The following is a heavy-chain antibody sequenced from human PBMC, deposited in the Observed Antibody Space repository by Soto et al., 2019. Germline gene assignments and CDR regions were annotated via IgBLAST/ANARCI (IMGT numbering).Heavy chain of an antibody. Sequence: SVKVSCKASGGTFSSYAISWVRQAPGQGLEWMGGIIPIFGTANYAQKFQGRVTITADESTSTAYMELSSLRSEDTAVYYCANDCSGGSCYPPWFDPWGQGTLVTVSS. CDR1: GGTFSSYA. D-gene: IGHD2-15*01. J-gene: IGHJ5*02. CDR2: IIPIFGTA. CDR3: ANDCSGGSCYPPWFDP. V-gene: IGHV1-69*13.